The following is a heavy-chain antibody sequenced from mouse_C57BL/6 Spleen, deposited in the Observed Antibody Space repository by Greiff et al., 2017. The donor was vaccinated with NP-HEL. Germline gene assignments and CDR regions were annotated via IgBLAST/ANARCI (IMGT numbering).Heavy chain of an antibody. V-gene: IGHV1-82*01. CDR2: IYPGDGDT. CDR1: GYAFSSSW. CDR3: ATLPLRDAMDY. J-gene: IGHJ4*01. Sequence: VQLQQSGPELVKPGASVKISCKASGYAFSSSWMNWVKQRPGKGLEWIGRIYPGDGDTNYNGKFKGKATLTADKSSSTAYMQLSSLTSEDAAVYFCATLPLRDAMDYWGQGTSVTVSS. D-gene: IGHD3-1*01.